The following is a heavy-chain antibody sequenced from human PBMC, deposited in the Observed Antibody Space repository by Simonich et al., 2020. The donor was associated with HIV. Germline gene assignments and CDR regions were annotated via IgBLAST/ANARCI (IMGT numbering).Heavy chain of an antibody. D-gene: IGHD2-15*01. J-gene: IGHJ4*02. CDR3: TTDDYSYYFHY. V-gene: IGHV3-15*01. CDR1: GCTFTNAW. Sequence: EVQLVESGGGLVKPGGSLRISCAASGCTFTNAWMSWVRQGPGKGLKGVGRIKSTSDGGTTYYAAPVKGRFTISRDDSKNTLYLQMNSLKTEDTAVYYCTTDDYSYYFHYWGQGTLVTVSS. CDR2: IKSTSDGGTT.